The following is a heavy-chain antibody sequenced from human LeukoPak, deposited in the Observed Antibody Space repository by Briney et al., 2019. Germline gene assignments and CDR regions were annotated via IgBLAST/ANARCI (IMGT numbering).Heavy chain of an antibody. CDR2: ISSSSYI. J-gene: IGHJ4*02. V-gene: IGHV3-21*01. D-gene: IGHD5-12*01. Sequence: GGSLRLSCAASGFTFSSYSMNWVRQAPGKGLEWVSSISSSSYIYYADSVKGRFTISRDNAKNSLYLQMNSLRAEDTAVYYCARDSGHSGYDLDYWGQGTLVTVSS. CDR3: ARDSGHSGYDLDY. CDR1: GFTFSSYS.